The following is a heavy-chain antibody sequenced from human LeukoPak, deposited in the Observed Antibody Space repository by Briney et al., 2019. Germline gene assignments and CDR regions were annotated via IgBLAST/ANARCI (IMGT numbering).Heavy chain of an antibody. CDR3: AREYGYEDY. D-gene: IGHD3-3*01. CDR1: GGSFSGYY. J-gene: IGHJ4*02. CDR2: INYSGST. Sequence: PSETLSLTCAVYGGSFSGYYWSWIRQPPGKGLEWIGEINYSGSTNYNPSLKSRVTISIDTSKNQFSLKLTSVTAADTAVYFCAREYGYEDYWAQGTLVTVSS. V-gene: IGHV4-34*01.